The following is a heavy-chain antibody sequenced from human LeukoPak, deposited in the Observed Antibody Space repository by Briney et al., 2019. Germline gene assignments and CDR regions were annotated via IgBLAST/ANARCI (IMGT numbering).Heavy chain of an antibody. J-gene: IGHJ4*02. CDR1: GGSFSGYC. D-gene: IGHD2-2*01. Sequence: SETLSLTRAVYGGSFSGYCWSWIRQPPGKGREWIGEINHSGSTNYNPSLKSRVTISVDTSKNQFSLKLSSVTAADTAVYYCASLSNINRYAFWGQGTLVTVSS. CDR3: ASLSNINRYAF. V-gene: IGHV4-34*01. CDR2: INHSGST.